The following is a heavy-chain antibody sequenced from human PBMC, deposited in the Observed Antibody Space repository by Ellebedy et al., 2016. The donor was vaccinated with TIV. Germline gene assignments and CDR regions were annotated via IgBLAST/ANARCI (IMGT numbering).Heavy chain of an antibody. Sequence: AASVKVSCKASGYSFPSYGISWVRQAPGQGLEWMGWINAYNGNTNYAQKVPGRVTMTTDTSTSTAFMELRSLRSDDTAVYYCARDLDSGYERFDYWGQGTLVTVSS. CDR2: INAYNGNT. D-gene: IGHD5-12*01. CDR1: GYSFPSYG. J-gene: IGHJ4*02. V-gene: IGHV1-18*01. CDR3: ARDLDSGYERFDY.